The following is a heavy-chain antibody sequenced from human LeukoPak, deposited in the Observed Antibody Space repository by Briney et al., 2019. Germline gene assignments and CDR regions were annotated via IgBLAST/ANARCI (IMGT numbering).Heavy chain of an antibody. J-gene: IGHJ4*02. CDR3: ARDHCGGDCYWPHYFDY. CDR1: GGTFSSYA. V-gene: IGHV1-69*06. Sequence: SVKVSCKASGGTFSSYAISWVRQAPGQGLEWMGGIIPIFGTANYAQKFQGRVTITADKSTSTAYMELSSLRAEDTAVYYCARDHCGGDCYWPHYFDYWGQGTLVTVSS. D-gene: IGHD2-21*02. CDR2: IIPIFGTA.